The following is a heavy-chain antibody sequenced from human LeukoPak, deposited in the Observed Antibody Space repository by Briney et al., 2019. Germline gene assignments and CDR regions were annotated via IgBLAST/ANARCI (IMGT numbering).Heavy chain of an antibody. J-gene: IGHJ3*02. CDR1: GGSISSYY. D-gene: IGHD6-19*01. CDR2: IYYSGST. CDR3: ARLRPVAGYEAFDI. Sequence: PSETLSLTCSVSGGSISSYYWSWVRQPPGKGLEWIGYIYYSGSTNYNPSLKSRVTMSVDTSKNQFSLKLTSVPAADTAVYYCARLRPVAGYEAFDIWGHGTMVTVSS. V-gene: IGHV4-59*08.